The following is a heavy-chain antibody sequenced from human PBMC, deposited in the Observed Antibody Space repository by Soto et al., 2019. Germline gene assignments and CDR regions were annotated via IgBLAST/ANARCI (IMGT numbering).Heavy chain of an antibody. CDR2: ISPYNGHT. J-gene: IGHJ6*01. CDR1: GYTFTSYG. Sequence: ASVKVSCKASGYTFTSYGISWARQAPGPGLDWMGWISPYNGHTKYAQKLQGRVTLTTDTSTNTTYMELRSLRSTDTAVYFCSRVPLTGDWGYYCCAMDVWGRGTRGAVSS. CDR3: SRVPLTGDWGYYCCAMDV. D-gene: IGHD7-27*01. V-gene: IGHV1-18*04.